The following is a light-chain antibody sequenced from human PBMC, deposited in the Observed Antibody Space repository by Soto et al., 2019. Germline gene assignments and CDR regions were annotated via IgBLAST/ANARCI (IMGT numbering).Light chain of an antibody. CDR2: GGS. Sequence: QSALTQPASVSGSPGQSITISCTGTNSDIGGYKYVSWYQHQPGKAPKLLIYGGSKLPSGVSNRFSASTSGNTASLTISGLQAEDEADYYCLSYTSSTTLVFGGGTKLTVL. J-gene: IGLJ2*01. CDR3: LSYTSSTTLV. V-gene: IGLV2-14*01. CDR1: NSDIGGYKY.